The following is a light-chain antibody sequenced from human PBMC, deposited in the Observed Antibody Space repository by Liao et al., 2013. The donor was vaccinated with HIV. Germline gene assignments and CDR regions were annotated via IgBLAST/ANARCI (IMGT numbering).Light chain of an antibody. Sequence: SYELTQPPSVSVSPGQTASITCSGDKLGNKYACWYQQKPGQSPVLVVYQDTKRPSGIPDRFSGSNSGNTATLTISGTQTVDEAVYFCQAWDSSADVVFGGGTKLTVL. CDR2: QDT. CDR3: QAWDSSADVV. V-gene: IGLV3-1*01. CDR1: KLGNKY. J-gene: IGLJ2*01.